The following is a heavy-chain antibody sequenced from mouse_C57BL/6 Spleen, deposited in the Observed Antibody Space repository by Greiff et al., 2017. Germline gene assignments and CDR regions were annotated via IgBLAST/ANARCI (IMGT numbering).Heavy chain of an antibody. V-gene: IGHV5-17*01. J-gene: IGHJ1*03. Sequence: EVQRVESGGGLVMPGGSLKLSCAASGFTFSDYGMHWVRQAPEKGLEWVAYISSGSSTIYYADTVKGRFTISRDNAKNTLFLQMTSLRSEDTALYYCAGQAVVPPLYFDGWGTGTTVTVS. CDR1: GFTFSDYG. CDR3: AGQAVVPPLYFDG. D-gene: IGHD1-1*01. CDR2: ISSGSSTI.